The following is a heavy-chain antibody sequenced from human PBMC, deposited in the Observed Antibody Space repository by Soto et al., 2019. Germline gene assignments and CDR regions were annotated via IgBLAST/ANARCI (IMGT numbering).Heavy chain of an antibody. CDR2: INPSGGST. CDR1: GYTFTSYY. J-gene: IGHJ3*02. Sequence: QVQLVQSGAEVKKPGASVKVSCKASGYTFTSYYMHWVRQAPGQGLEWMGIINPSGGSTSYAQKFPGRVTMTRDTSTSTVYMELSSLRSEDTAVYYCARDKGYYYGSGSYAFDIWGQGTMVTVSS. D-gene: IGHD3-10*01. V-gene: IGHV1-46*01. CDR3: ARDKGYYYGSGSYAFDI.